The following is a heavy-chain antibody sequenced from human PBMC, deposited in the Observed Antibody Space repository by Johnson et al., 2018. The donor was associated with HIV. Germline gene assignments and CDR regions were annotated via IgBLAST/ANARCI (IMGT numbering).Heavy chain of an antibody. CDR3: ARESSSSSGAFDI. Sequence: QVQLVESGGGVVQPGRSLRLSCAASGITFDDYGMSWVRQTPGKGLEWVAVISYDGSNKYYADSVKGRFTNSRDNSKNTLYLQMNSLRAEDTAVYYCARESSSSSGAFDIWGQGTMVTVSS. CDR1: GITFDDYG. V-gene: IGHV3-30*03. J-gene: IGHJ3*02. CDR2: ISYDGSNK. D-gene: IGHD6-6*01.